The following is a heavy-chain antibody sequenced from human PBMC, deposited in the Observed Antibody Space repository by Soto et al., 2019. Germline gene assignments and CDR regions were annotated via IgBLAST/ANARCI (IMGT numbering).Heavy chain of an antibody. D-gene: IGHD1-1*01. CDR3: AKFEGALHHNYHMDV. Sequence: ELQLLVSGGGLVQPGGSLRLSCAASGFTFSNFAMSWVRQAPGKGLEWVSGVYGGGNGALYADSVKGRFIISRDNSKNTLYLPMNSRRAGDTAVYYCAKFEGALHHNYHMDVWGQGTTVTVSS. V-gene: IGHV3-23*01. CDR1: GFTFSNFA. J-gene: IGHJ6*02. CDR2: VYGGGNGA.